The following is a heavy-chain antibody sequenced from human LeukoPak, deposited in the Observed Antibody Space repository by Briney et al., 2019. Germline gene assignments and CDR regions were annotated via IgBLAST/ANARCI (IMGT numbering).Heavy chain of an antibody. CDR3: ARQYCSGGDCYFFD. J-gene: IGHJ4*02. D-gene: IGHD2-15*01. CDR1: GFTFSSYG. CDR2: IWYDGSNK. V-gene: IGHV3-33*01. Sequence: GGSLRLSCAASGFTFSSYGIHWVRQASGKGLEWVAVIWYDGSNKYYADSVEGRFTISRDNSKNTMYLQMNSLRVEDTALYYCARQYCSGGDCYFFDWGQGTLVTVSS.